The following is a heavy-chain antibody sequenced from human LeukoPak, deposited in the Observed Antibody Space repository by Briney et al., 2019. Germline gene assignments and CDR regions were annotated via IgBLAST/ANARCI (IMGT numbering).Heavy chain of an antibody. D-gene: IGHD2/OR15-2a*01. V-gene: IGHV3-74*01. CDR2: INSDRSST. Sequence: GGSLRFSCAASGFTFSSYWMHWVRQAPGKGLVWVPRINSDRSSTNYADSVKGRFTISRDNAKNTLYLQMNSLRAEDTAVYYCARVSFCPRCHFDYWGQGTLVTVSS. CDR3: ARVSFCPRCHFDY. J-gene: IGHJ4*02. CDR1: GFTFSSYW.